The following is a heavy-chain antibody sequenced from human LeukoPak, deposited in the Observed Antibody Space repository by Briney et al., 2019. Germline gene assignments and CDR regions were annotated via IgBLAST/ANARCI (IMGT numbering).Heavy chain of an antibody. Sequence: GGSLRLSCAASGFTFSSYSMNWVRQAPGKGLEWVSSISSSSSYIYYADSVKGRFTISRDNAKNSLYLQMNSLRVEDTAVYYCAKGRIAVATDYWGQGTLVTVSS. V-gene: IGHV3-21*01. CDR3: AKGRIAVATDY. CDR2: ISSSSSYI. D-gene: IGHD6-19*01. J-gene: IGHJ4*02. CDR1: GFTFSSYS.